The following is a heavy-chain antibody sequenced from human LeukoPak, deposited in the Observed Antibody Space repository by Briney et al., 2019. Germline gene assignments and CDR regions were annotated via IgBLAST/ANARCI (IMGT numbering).Heavy chain of an antibody. V-gene: IGHV3-30*02. CDR2: IRSDGSDK. D-gene: IGHD1-1*01. CDR3: ARDWKGDYFDY. J-gene: IGHJ4*02. CDR1: GFTFSNYG. Sequence: PGGSLRLSCAASGFTFSNYGMHWVRQAPGKGLEWVAFIRSDGSDKYYADSVKGRFTISRDSSKNTLYLQMNSLRAEDTAVYYCARDWKGDYFDYWGQGTLVTVSS.